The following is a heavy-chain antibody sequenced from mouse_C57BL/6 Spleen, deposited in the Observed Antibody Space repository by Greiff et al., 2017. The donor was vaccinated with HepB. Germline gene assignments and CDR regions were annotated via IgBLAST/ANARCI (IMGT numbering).Heavy chain of an antibody. D-gene: IGHD6-1*01. Sequence: EVKLVESGGGLVKPGGSLKLSCAASGFTFSDYGMHWVRQAPEKGLEWVAYISSGSSTNYYADTVKGRFTISRDNAKNTLFLQMTSLRSEDTAMYYCARADNFAYWGQGTLVTVSA. CDR1: GFTFSDYG. V-gene: IGHV5-17*01. CDR3: ARADNFAY. J-gene: IGHJ3*01. CDR2: ISSGSSTN.